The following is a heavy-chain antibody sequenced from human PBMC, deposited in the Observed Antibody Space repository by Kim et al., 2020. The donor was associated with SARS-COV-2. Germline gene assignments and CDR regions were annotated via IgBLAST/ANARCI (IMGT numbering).Heavy chain of an antibody. V-gene: IGHV3-30*18. CDR2: MSSDGSNE. J-gene: IGHJ4*02. Sequence: GGSLRLSCAASGFTFSSYGMHWVRQAPGKGLEWVAVMSSDGSNEYYADSVKGRFTISRDNSKNTLYLQMNSLRADDTAVYYCAKSFGTVYYWGEDYRGQGTLVTVSS. CDR1: GFTFSSYG. CDR3: AKSFGTVYYWGEDY. D-gene: IGHD3-22*01.